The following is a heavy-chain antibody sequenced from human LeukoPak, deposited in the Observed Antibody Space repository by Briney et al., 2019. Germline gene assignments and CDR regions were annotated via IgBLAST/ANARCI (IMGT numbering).Heavy chain of an antibody. CDR3: ARDGNSGYDLAV. CDR1: GYTFTDFY. J-gene: IGHJ6*02. V-gene: IGHV1-2*02. D-gene: IGHD5-12*01. Sequence: ASVKVSCKTSGYTFTDFYLHWVRQAPGQGLEWMGWINPNIGGTNYGQKFQGRVTMTRDTSISTAYMELSGLRSDDTAVYYCARDGNSGYDLAVWGQGTTVTVSS. CDR2: INPNIGGT.